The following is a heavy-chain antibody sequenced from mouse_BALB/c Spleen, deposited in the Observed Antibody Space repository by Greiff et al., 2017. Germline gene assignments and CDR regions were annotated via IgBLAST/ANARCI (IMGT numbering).Heavy chain of an antibody. J-gene: IGHJ1*01. CDR3: ARITTVDWYFDV. CDR2: ISSGGST. V-gene: IGHV5-6-5*01. Sequence: EVNLVESGGGLVKPGGSLKLSCAASGFTFSSYAMSWVRQTPEKRLEWVASISSGGSTYYPDSVKGRFTISRDNARNILYLQMSSLRSEDTAMYYCARITTVDWYFDVWGAGTTVTVSS. D-gene: IGHD1-1*01. CDR1: GFTFSSYA.